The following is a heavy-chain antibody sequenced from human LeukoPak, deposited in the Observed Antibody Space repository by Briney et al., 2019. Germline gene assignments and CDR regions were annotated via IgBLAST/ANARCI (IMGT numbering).Heavy chain of an antibody. V-gene: IGHV4-34*01. Sequence: SETLSLTCAVYGGSFSGYYWSWIRQPPGKGLEWIGEINHSGSTNYNPPLKSRVTISVDTSKNQFSLKLSSVTAADTAVYYCARGNPFFMIRIRGYFDLWGRGTLVTVSS. CDR2: INHSGST. J-gene: IGHJ2*01. CDR3: ARGNPFFMIRIRGYFDL. D-gene: IGHD3-22*01. CDR1: GGSFSGYY.